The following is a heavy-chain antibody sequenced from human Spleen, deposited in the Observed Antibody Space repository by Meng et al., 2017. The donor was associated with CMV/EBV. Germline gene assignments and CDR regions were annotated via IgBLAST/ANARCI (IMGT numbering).Heavy chain of an antibody. Sequence: SLKISCAASGFIFDDYAMHWVRQASGKGLERVSGISWNRGNLGYADSVKGRFTISRDNSKNTVYLQMNSLRAEDTAVYYCAKGGPGGTGDYYYYGMDVWGQGTTVTVSS. J-gene: IGHJ6*02. CDR2: ISWNRGNL. CDR1: GFIFDDYA. V-gene: IGHV3-9*01. CDR3: AKGGPGGTGDYYYYGMDV. D-gene: IGHD3/OR15-3a*01.